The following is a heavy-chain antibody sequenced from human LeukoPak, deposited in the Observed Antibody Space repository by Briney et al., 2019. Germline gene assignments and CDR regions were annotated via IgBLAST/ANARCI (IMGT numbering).Heavy chain of an antibody. V-gene: IGHV4-39*07. D-gene: IGHD2-15*01. CDR2: IYYSGST. CDR1: GGSISSSNYY. Sequence: SETLSLTCTVSGGSISSSNYYWGLIRQPPGKGLEWIGSIYYSGSTYYNPSLKSRVTISVDTSKNQFSLKVTSVSAADTAVYYCASVVGSSHNGFDPWGQGTLVTVSS. CDR3: ASVVGSSHNGFDP. J-gene: IGHJ5*02.